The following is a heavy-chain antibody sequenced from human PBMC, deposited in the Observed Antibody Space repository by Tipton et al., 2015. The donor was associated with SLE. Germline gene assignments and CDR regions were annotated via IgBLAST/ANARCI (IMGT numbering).Heavy chain of an antibody. CDR2: IRSKANRDAT. CDR3: NSEVFGVVIMGYMDV. Sequence: SLRLSCAASGFTFSGSAMHWVRQASGKGLEWVCRIRSKANRDATAYAASVRGRFTISRDDSKNTAYLQMNSLKSQDTTVYYGNSEVFGVVIMGYMDVWGKGTTLTVSS. V-gene: IGHV3-73*01. CDR1: GFTFSGSA. J-gene: IGHJ6*03. D-gene: IGHD3-3*01.